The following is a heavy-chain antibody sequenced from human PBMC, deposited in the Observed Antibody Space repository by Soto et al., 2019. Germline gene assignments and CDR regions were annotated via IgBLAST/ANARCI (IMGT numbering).Heavy chain of an antibody. D-gene: IGHD5-18*01. Sequence: QVQLQESGPGLVKPSQTLSLTCTVSGGSISSGDYYWSWIRQPPGKGLEWIGYIYYSGSTYSNTSLKSRVTISVDTSKNQFSRKLSPGTAADTAVYYCASNSYGDTFYDYGGKGTLVTVSS. J-gene: IGHJ4*02. V-gene: IGHV4-30-4*01. CDR1: GGSISSGDYY. CDR3: ASNSYGDTFYDY. CDR2: IYYSGST.